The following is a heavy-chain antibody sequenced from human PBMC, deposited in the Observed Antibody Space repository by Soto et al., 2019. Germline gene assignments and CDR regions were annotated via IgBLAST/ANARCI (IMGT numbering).Heavy chain of an antibody. CDR2: IYPDDSDT. CDR1: GYRFTGYG. CDR3: ARHQGEQSAFDI. D-gene: IGHD3-16*01. V-gene: IGHV5-51*01. Sequence: GASRKICWKTYGYRFTGYGISLVREMRGKGLDLMGIIYPDDSDTRYSPSFQGQVTISADESITTAFLQWSSLKASDTGMYYCARHQGEQSAFDIWGQGTMVTVSS. J-gene: IGHJ3*02.